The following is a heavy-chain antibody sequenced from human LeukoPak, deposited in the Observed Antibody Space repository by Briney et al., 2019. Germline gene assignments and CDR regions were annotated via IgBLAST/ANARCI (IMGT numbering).Heavy chain of an antibody. CDR1: GDYIARSDHY. J-gene: IGHJ5*02. CDR2: IYTTGIS. D-gene: IGHD3-16*01. Sequence: PSETLSLTCTISGDYIARSDHYWSWIRQPAGKGLEWIGRIYTTGISNYNPSLKSRVSMSVDTSRSQFSLSLTSVSASDTAVYYCARDGGKFGPWGQGTLVTVSS. CDR3: ARDGGKFGP. V-gene: IGHV4-61*02.